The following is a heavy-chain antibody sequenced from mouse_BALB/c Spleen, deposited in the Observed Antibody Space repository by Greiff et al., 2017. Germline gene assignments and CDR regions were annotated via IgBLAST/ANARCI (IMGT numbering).Heavy chain of an antibody. CDR3: ATDYGGSYWFAY. CDR2: ILPGSGST. Sequence: QVQLKESGAELMKPGASVKISCKATGYTFSSYWIEWVKQRPGHGLEWIGEILPGSGSTNYNEKFKGKATFTADTSSNTAYMQLSSLTSEDSAVYYCATDYGGSYWFAYWGQGTLVTVSA. J-gene: IGHJ3*01. CDR1: GYTFSSYW. V-gene: IGHV1-9*01. D-gene: IGHD1-1*01.